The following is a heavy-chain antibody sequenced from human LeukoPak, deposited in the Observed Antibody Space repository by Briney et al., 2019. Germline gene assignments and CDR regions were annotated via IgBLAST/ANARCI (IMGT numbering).Heavy chain of an antibody. J-gene: IGHJ4*02. CDR1: GFTFSSYS. D-gene: IGHD4-17*01. Sequence: PWGSLRLSCAASGFTFSSYSMNWVRQAPGKGLEWVSSISSSSSYIYYADSVKGRFTISRDNAKNSLYLQMNSLRAEDTAVYYCARDTVTTDGKDYWGQGTLVTVSS. CDR2: ISSSSSYI. CDR3: ARDTVTTDGKDY. V-gene: IGHV3-21*01.